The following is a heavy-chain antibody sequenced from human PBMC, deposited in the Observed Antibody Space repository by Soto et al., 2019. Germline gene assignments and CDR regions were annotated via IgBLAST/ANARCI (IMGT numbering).Heavy chain of an antibody. V-gene: IGHV3-7*05. CDR1: GFTFSSYW. Sequence: EVQLVESGGGLVQPGGSLRLSCVASGFTFSSYWMSWVRQAPGKGLEWVANIKQDGSEKYYVDSVKGRFTISRDNAKNSLYLQMNSLRAEDTAVYYCARDGRYYYDSSGFDYWGQGTLVTVSS. CDR3: ARDGRYYYDSSGFDY. J-gene: IGHJ4*02. D-gene: IGHD3-22*01. CDR2: IKQDGSEK.